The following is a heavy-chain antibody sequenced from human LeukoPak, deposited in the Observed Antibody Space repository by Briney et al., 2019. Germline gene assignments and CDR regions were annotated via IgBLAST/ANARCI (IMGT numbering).Heavy chain of an antibody. Sequence: SGPTLVNPTQTLTLTCTFSGFSLSTSGMCVSWIRQPPGKTLEWLARIDWDDDKYYSTTLKTRLTISKDTSKIQVVLTMTNMVPVDTATYYCARQSPPEYGDAYYFDYWGQGTLLAVSS. J-gene: IGHJ4*02. CDR2: IDWDDDK. CDR3: ARQSPPEYGDAYYFDY. CDR1: GFSLSTSGMC. D-gene: IGHD4-17*01. V-gene: IGHV2-70*11.